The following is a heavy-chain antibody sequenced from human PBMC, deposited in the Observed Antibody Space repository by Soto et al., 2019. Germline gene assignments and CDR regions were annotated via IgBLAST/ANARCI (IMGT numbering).Heavy chain of an antibody. Sequence: ASVKVSCKASGYTFTSYAMHWVRQAPGQRLEWMGWINAGNGNTKYSQKFQGRVTITRDTSASTAYMELSSLRSEDTAVYYCAREGLGYYDSSGYAPFDYWGQGTLVTVSS. D-gene: IGHD3-22*01. CDR3: AREGLGYYDSSGYAPFDY. CDR2: INAGNGNT. J-gene: IGHJ4*02. V-gene: IGHV1-3*01. CDR1: GYTFTSYA.